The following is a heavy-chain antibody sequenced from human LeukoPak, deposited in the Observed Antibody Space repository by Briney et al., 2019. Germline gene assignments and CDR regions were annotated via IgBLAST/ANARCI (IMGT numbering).Heavy chain of an antibody. D-gene: IGHD3-10*01. CDR2: IYYSGST. J-gene: IGHJ5*02. CDR1: GGSISSGVYY. Sequence: PSETLSLTCTVPGGSISSGVYYWSWIRQHPGKGLEWIGYIYYSGSTYYNPSLKSRVTISVDTTKNQFSLKLSSVTAADTAVYYCARDNKGAMVRGVSNWFDPWGQGTLVTVSS. V-gene: IGHV4-31*03. CDR3: ARDNKGAMVRGVSNWFDP.